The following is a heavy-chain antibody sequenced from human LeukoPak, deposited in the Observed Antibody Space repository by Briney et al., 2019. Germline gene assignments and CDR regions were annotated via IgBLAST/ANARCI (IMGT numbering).Heavy chain of an antibody. CDR2: MNPNSGNT. Sequence: ASVKVSCKASGYTFTSYDINWVRQATGQGLEWMGWMNPNSGNTGYAQKFQGRVTITRNTSISTAYMELSSLRSEDTAVYYCARGDIDYGDQLDYWGQGTLVTVSS. CDR3: ARGDIDYGDQLDY. V-gene: IGHV1-8*03. CDR1: GYTFTSYD. D-gene: IGHD4-17*01. J-gene: IGHJ4*02.